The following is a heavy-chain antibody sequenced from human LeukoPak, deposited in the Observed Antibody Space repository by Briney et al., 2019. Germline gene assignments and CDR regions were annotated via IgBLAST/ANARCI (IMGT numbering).Heavy chain of an antibody. J-gene: IGHJ5*02. V-gene: IGHV1-2*02. CDR1: GYTFTGYY. D-gene: IGHD6-13*01. CDR2: INPNSGGT. Sequence: ASVKVSCKASGYTFTGYYMHWVRQAPGQGLEWMGWINPNSGGTNYAQKFQGRVTMTRDTSISTAYMELSGLRSDDTAVYYCATTRIAAAGNGWFDPWGQGTLVTVSS. CDR3: ATTRIAAAGNGWFDP.